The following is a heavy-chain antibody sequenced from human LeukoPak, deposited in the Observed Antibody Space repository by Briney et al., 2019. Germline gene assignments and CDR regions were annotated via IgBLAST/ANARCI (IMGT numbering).Heavy chain of an antibody. J-gene: IGHJ4*02. Sequence: PSETLSLTCTVSGGSISSSSYYWGWVRQPPGKGLEWIGSIYYSGSTYYNPSLKSRVTISVDTSKNQFSLKLSSVTAADTAVYYCARLGGDGYNLVDYWGQGTLVTVSS. CDR2: IYYSGST. D-gene: IGHD5-24*01. CDR1: GGSISSSSYY. V-gene: IGHV4-39*01. CDR3: ARLGGDGYNLVDY.